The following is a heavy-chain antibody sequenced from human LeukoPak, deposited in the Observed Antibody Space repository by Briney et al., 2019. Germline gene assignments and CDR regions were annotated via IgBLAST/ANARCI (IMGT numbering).Heavy chain of an antibody. J-gene: IGHJ4*02. D-gene: IGHD3-16*01. CDR1: GFTFSDYY. CDR3: ARDRLAFASFFDY. V-gene: IGHV3-11*01. CDR2: ISGSVSAI. Sequence: GGSLRLSCAASGFTFSDYYMSWIRQAPGKGLEWVSYISGSVSAIYYADSVKGRFTISRDNTKNSLYLQMNSLRAEDTAVYYCARDRLAFASFFDYWGQGTLVPVSS.